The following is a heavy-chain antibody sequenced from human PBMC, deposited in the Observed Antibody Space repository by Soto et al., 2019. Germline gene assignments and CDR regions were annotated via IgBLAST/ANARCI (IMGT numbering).Heavy chain of an antibody. CDR2: VYYRGRS. CDR1: GGSVTNSSYY. J-gene: IGHJ4*02. D-gene: IGHD4-4*01. Sequence: PSETLSLTCTVSGGSVTNSSYYWGWIRQSPGKGLEWIGSVYYRGRSYSKSSVKSRVTISVETSKNQFSLNLNSVTASDTAVYFCVRQRTTVITQAYFDYCGEGAMVTV. V-gene: IGHV4-39*01. CDR3: VRQRTTVITQAYFDY.